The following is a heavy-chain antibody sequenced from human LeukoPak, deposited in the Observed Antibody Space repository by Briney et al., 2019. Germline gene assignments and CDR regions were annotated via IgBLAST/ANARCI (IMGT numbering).Heavy chain of an antibody. Sequence: SETLSLTCTVSGGSISSSSYYWGWIRQPAGKGLEWIGRIYTSGSTNYNPSLKSRVTISVDTSKNQFSLKLSSVTAADTAVYYCAREKFYYYGSGSYEANAFDIWGQGTMVTVSS. CDR1: GGSISSSSYY. CDR3: AREKFYYYGSGSYEANAFDI. V-gene: IGHV4-61*02. J-gene: IGHJ3*02. D-gene: IGHD3-10*01. CDR2: IYTSGST.